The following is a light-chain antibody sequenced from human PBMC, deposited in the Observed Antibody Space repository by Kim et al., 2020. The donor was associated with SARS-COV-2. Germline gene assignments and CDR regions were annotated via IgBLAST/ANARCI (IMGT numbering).Light chain of an antibody. V-gene: IGLV2-8*01. CDR2: EVS. CDR1: SSDVGGYNY. CDR3: SSYAGSNYVV. Sequence: QSALTQPPSASGSPGQSVTISCTGTSSDVGGYNYVSWYQQHPGKAPKLMIYEVSKRPSGVPDRSSGSKSGNTASLTVSGLQAEDEADYYCSSYAGSNYVVFGGGTQLTVL. J-gene: IGLJ2*01.